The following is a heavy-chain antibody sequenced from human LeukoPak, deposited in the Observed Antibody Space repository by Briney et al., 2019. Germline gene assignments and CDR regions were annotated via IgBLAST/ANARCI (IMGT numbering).Heavy chain of an antibody. CDR2: IYYSGST. CDR3: ARLGNSGFFQH. J-gene: IGHJ1*01. D-gene: IGHD4-23*01. Sequence: SETLSLTCTVSGGTISSYYWSWIRQPPGKGLEWIGYIYYSGSTNYNPSLKSRVTISLDTSKNQFSLKLNSVTAADTAVYYCARLGNSGFFQHWGQGTLVTVSS. CDR1: GGTISSYY. V-gene: IGHV4-59*08.